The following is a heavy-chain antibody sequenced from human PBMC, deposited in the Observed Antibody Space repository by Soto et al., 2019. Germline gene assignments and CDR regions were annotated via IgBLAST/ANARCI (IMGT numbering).Heavy chain of an antibody. CDR2: ISGSGGST. J-gene: IGHJ5*02. Sequence: PGGSLRLSCAASGFTFSSYAMSWVRQAPGKGLEWVSAISGSGGSTYYADSVKGRFTISRDNSKNTLYLQMNSLRAEDTAVYYCAKDPSPYRSGGSCSRALDPWGQGTLVTVSS. CDR3: AKDPSPYRSGGSCSRALDP. CDR1: GFTFSSYA. D-gene: IGHD2-15*01. V-gene: IGHV3-23*01.